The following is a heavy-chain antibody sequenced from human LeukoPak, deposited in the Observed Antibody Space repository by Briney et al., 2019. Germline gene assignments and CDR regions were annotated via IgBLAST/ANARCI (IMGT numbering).Heavy chain of an antibody. J-gene: IGHJ4*02. CDR3: AKDRQEWELFDS. Sequence: PSETLSLTCTVSGGSISSYYWSWVRQPPGKGLEWVSAISGSSGTIYYADSVKGRFTISRDNSKNTLFLQMNSLRAEDTAVYFCAKDRQEWELFDSWGQGTLVTVSS. CDR2: ISGSSGTI. D-gene: IGHD1-26*01. CDR1: GGSISSYY. V-gene: IGHV3-23*01.